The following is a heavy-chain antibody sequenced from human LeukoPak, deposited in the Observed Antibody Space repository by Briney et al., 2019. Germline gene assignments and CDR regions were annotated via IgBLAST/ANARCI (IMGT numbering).Heavy chain of an antibody. V-gene: IGHV3-53*05. CDR2: LYPGGKT. Sequence: PGGSLRLSCAASGFTASDNYMSWVRLPPGKGLEFVSALYPGGKTYYADSVTGRFFISSDTSKNTVDVQMTSLRAEDTAMYYCTRHRLADTTEFAYWGQGTLVTVSS. CDR1: GFTASDNY. J-gene: IGHJ4*02. CDR3: TRHRLADTTEFAY. D-gene: IGHD6-19*01.